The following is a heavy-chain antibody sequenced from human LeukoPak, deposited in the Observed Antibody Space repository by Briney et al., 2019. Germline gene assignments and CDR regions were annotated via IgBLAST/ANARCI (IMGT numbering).Heavy chain of an antibody. CDR3: ARADYSGYAPPDL. J-gene: IGHJ5*02. CDR1: GFTFSSYA. D-gene: IGHD5-12*01. CDR2: ISYDGSNK. Sequence: GRSLRLSCAASGFTFSSYAMHWVRQAPGKGLEWVAVISYDGSNKYYADSVKGRFTVSRDNAKNSLFLQMNSLRVEDTGLYFCARADYSGYAPPDLWGQGTLVTVSS. V-gene: IGHV3-30*04.